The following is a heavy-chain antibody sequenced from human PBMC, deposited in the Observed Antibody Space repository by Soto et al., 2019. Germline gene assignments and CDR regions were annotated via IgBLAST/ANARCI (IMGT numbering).Heavy chain of an antibody. J-gene: IGHJ4*02. D-gene: IGHD1-26*01. Sequence: QVQLVQSGAEVKKPGASVKVSCKASGYTFTSYGISWVRQAPGQGLEWMGWISANTGNTNFAQKLQGRXTXTXXNTRSTAYMELRSLKSDPTAVYYSARDGRYSGSYGGYYFDYWGQGTLVTVSS. V-gene: IGHV1-18*01. CDR1: GYTFTSYG. CDR3: ARDGRYSGSYGGYYFDY. CDR2: ISANTGNT.